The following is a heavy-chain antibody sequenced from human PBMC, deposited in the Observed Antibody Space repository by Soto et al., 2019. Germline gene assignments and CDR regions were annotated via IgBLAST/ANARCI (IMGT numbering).Heavy chain of an antibody. CDR2: FDPEDGET. D-gene: IGHD4-17*01. CDR1: GYTLTELS. V-gene: IGHV1-24*01. J-gene: IGHJ4*02. CDR3: ATWSGAVTHYFDY. Sequence: ASVKVSCKVSGYTLTELSMHWVRQAPGKGLEWMGGFDPEDGETIYEQKFQGRVTMTEDTSTDTAYMELSSLRSEDTAVYYCATWSGAVTHYFDYWGQGTLVTVSS.